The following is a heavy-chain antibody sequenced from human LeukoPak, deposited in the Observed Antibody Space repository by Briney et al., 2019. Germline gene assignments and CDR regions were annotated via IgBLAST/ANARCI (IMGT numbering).Heavy chain of an antibody. V-gene: IGHV3-20*04. J-gene: IGHJ4*02. D-gene: IGHD3-9*01. CDR2: INWNGGST. CDR1: GFTFDDYG. CDR3: ARFVPASYYDILTGYYEGPPFDY. Sequence: PGGSLRLSCAASGFTFDDYGMSWVRQAPGKGLEWVSGINWNGGSTGYADSVKGRFTISRDNAKNSLYLQMNSLRAEDTAVYYCARFVPASYYDILTGYYEGPPFDYWGQGTLVTVSS.